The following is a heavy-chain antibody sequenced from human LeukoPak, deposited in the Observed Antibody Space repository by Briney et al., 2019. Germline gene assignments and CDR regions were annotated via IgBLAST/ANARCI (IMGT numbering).Heavy chain of an antibody. J-gene: IGHJ4*02. D-gene: IGHD1-26*01. CDR3: ARDYGGRYQVPFYFDY. V-gene: IGHV3-21*01. Sequence: GGSLRLSCAASGFTFSSYSMNWVRQAPGQGLEWVSSISSSSSYIYYADSVKGRFTISRDNAKNSLYLQMNSLRAEDTAVYYCARDYGGRYQVPFYFDYWGQGTLVTVPS. CDR2: ISSSSSYI. CDR1: GFTFSSYS.